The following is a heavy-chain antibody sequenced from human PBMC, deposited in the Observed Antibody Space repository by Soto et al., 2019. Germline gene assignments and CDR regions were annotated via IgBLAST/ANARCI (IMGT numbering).Heavy chain of an antibody. J-gene: IGHJ6*02. CDR1: GFTFDAYA. V-gene: IGHV3-9*01. CDR3: AKDAITMVRGVISYYGMDV. Sequence: EVQLVESGGGLVQPGRSLRLSCAASGFTFDAYAMHWVRQAPGQGLEWVSGISWNSGSIGYADSVKGRFTISRDNAKNSLYLQMNSLRAEDTALDYCAKDAITMVRGVISYYGMDVWGQGTTVTVSS. CDR2: ISWNSGSI. D-gene: IGHD3-10*01.